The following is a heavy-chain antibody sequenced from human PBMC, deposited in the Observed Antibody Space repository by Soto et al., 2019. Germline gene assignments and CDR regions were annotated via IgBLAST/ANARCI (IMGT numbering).Heavy chain of an antibody. J-gene: IGHJ1*01. D-gene: IGHD6-13*01. V-gene: IGHV3-48*01. Sequence: EVQLVESGGGLVQPGGSLRLSCAASGFTFSSYSMNWVRQAPGKGLEWVSYISSSSSTIYYADSVKGRFTISRDNAKNSLYLPMNRLRAEDTAVYYCARDLGSSWYPEYFQHWGQCTLVTVSS. CDR1: GFTFSSYS. CDR2: ISSSSSTI. CDR3: ARDLGSSWYPEYFQH.